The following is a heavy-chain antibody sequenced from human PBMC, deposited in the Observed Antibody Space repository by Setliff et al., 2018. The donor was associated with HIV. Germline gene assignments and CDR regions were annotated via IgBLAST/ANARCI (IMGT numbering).Heavy chain of an antibody. CDR3: ARDARWLQFPYFDY. J-gene: IGHJ4*01. CDR2: IYHSGTT. CDR1: GGSISSVSH. Sequence: PSENLSLTCTVSGGSISSVSHWGWIRQPPGKGLEWIGSIYHSGTTYYNPSLKSRVTISVDTSESQFSLKLSSVTAADTAVYYCARDARWLQFPYFDYWGQGTLVTVSS. D-gene: IGHD5-12*01. V-gene: IGHV4-38-2*02.